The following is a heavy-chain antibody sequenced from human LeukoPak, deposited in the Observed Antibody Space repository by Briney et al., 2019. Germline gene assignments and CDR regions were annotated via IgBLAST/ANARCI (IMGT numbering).Heavy chain of an antibody. V-gene: IGHV3-30*03. Sequence: GGSLRLSCAASGFTFSSYGMHWVRQAPGKGLEWVAVIPYDGSNKYYADSVKGRFTISRDNSKNTLYLQMNSLRAEDTAVYYCAYYYGSGSYFQYYYYYYGMDVWGQGTTVTVSS. CDR2: IPYDGSNK. CDR3: AYYYGSGSYFQYYYYYYGMDV. D-gene: IGHD3-10*01. CDR1: GFTFSSYG. J-gene: IGHJ6*02.